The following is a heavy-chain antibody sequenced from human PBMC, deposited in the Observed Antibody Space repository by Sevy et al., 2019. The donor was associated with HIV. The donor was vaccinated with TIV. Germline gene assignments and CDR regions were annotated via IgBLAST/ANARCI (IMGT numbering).Heavy chain of an antibody. CDR1: GFTFSSYA. V-gene: IGHV3-30-3*01. Sequence: GGSLRLSCAASGFTFSSYAMLWVRQAPGKGLEWVAVISYDGSNKYYADSVKGRFTISRDNSKNTLYLQMNSLRAEDTAVYYCATTRGGWYEYWGQGTLVTVSS. CDR3: ATTRGGWYEY. D-gene: IGHD6-19*01. CDR2: ISYDGSNK. J-gene: IGHJ4*02.